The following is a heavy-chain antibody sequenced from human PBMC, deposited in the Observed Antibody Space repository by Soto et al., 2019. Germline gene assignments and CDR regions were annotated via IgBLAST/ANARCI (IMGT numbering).Heavy chain of an antibody. CDR1: GFTFSSYG. Sequence: PGGSLRLSCAASGFTFSSYGMHWVRQAPGKGLEWVAVIWYDGSNKYYADSVKGRFTISRDNSKNTLYLQMNSLRAEDTAVYYCAKDRSKLVPAGCSYYGMDVWGQGTTVTVSS. CDR2: IWYDGSNK. J-gene: IGHJ6*02. D-gene: IGHD2-2*01. V-gene: IGHV3-30*02. CDR3: AKDRSKLVPAGCSYYGMDV.